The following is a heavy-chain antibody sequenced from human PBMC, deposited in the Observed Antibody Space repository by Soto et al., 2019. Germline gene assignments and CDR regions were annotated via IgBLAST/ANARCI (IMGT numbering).Heavy chain of an antibody. V-gene: IGHV5-51*01. J-gene: IGHJ4*02. D-gene: IGHD3-9*01. Sequence: GESRKISCKGSGYGFTSYWIGWVRQMPGKGLEWMGIIYPGDSDTRYSPPFQGQVTISADKSISTAYLQWSSLKASDTAMYYCARLGYYDILTGYLDYWGQGTLVTVSS. CDR2: IYPGDSDT. CDR3: ARLGYYDILTGYLDY. CDR1: GYGFTSYW.